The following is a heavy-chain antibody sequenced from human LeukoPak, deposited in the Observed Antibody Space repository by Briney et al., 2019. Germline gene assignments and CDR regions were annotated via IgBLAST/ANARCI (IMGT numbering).Heavy chain of an antibody. CDR2: ISGSGGST. CDR3: ARGSLNWNDEIDY. D-gene: IGHD1-1*01. Sequence: PGGSLRLSCAASGFTFSSYAMSWVRQAPGKGLEWVSAISGSGGSTYYADSVKGRFTISRDNAKNSLYLQMNSLRAEDTALYYCARGSLNWNDEIDYWGQGTLVTVSS. V-gene: IGHV3-23*01. CDR1: GFTFSSYA. J-gene: IGHJ4*02.